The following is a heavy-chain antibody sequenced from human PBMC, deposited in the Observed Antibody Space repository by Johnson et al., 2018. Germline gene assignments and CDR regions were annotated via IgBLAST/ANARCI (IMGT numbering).Heavy chain of an antibody. J-gene: IGHJ6*02. D-gene: IGHD2-15*01. Sequence: QVQLQQSGPGLVKPSQTLSLTCAISGDSVSSNSAAWNWIRQSPSRGLEWLGRTYYRSKWYNDYAVSVKSRITINPDTSKNQFSLQLNSVTPEDTAVYYCARGGYCSGGSCYYYGMDVWGQGTTVTVSS. CDR2: TYYRSKWYN. V-gene: IGHV6-1*01. CDR1: GDSVSSNSAA. CDR3: ARGGYCSGGSCYYYGMDV.